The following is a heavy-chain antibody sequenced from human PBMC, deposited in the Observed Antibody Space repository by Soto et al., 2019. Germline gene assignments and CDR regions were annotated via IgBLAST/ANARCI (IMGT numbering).Heavy chain of an antibody. Sequence: QVLLVQSGAEVKKPGSSVKVSCQAAGGSFSSYVVSWVRQAPGQGLDYMGGIMPVFGTPTYTEKFQGRVTITADESTGTAYLELTSLKSDDTAVYYCARGVTANYMGGDAFAIWGQGTLVAVSS. CDR1: GGSFSSYV. V-gene: IGHV1-69*01. J-gene: IGHJ3*02. CDR3: ARGVTANYMGGDAFAI. CDR2: IMPVFGTP. D-gene: IGHD4-4*01.